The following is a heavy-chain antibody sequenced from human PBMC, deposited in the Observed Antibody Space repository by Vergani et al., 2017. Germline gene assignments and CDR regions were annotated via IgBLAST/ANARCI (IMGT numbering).Heavy chain of an antibody. J-gene: IGHJ4*02. CDR1: GGSISSYY. D-gene: IGHD5-18*01. CDR2: IYYSGST. CDR3: ARVVEGYSYEAYYFDY. Sequence: QVQLQESGPGLVKPSETLSLTCTVSGGSISSYYWSWIRQPPGKGLEWIGYIYYSGSTNYNPSPKSRVTISVDTSKNQFSLKLSSVTAADPAVYYCARVVEGYSYEAYYFDYWGQGTLVTVSS. V-gene: IGHV4-59*01.